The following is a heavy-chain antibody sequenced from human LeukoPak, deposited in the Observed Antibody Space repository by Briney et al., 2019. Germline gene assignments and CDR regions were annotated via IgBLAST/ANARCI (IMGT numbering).Heavy chain of an antibody. CDR3: ARPKGDYYDSSGYYQRVGFDY. D-gene: IGHD3-22*01. Sequence: AASVKVSCKASGYTFTSYGISWVRQAPGQGLEWMGRIIPILGIANYAQKFQGRVTITADKSTSTAYMELSSLRSEDTAVYYCARPKGDYYDSSGYYQRVGFDYWGQGTLVTVSS. J-gene: IGHJ4*02. CDR2: IIPILGIA. V-gene: IGHV1-69*04. CDR1: GYTFTSYG.